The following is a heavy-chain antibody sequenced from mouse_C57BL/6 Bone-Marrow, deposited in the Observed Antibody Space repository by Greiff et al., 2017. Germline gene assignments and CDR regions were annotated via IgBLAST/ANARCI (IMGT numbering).Heavy chain of an antibody. J-gene: IGHJ2*01. CDR2: IYPGNSDT. Sequence: VQLKESGTVLVRPGASVKLSCKTSGYTFTSYWMHWVKQRPGQGLEWIGAIYPGNSDTSYNQTFKGQAKLTAVTSASTAYMELSSLTNEDSAVYDCTIMFECWGTGTTLTVSS. CDR3: TIMFEC. CDR1: GYTFTSYW. V-gene: IGHV1-5*01.